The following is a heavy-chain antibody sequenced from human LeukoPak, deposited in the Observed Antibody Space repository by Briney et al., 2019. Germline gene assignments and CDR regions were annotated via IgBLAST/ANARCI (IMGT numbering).Heavy chain of an antibody. CDR2: IHHSGSL. Sequence: PSETLSLTCTVSGDSISSGGYYWNWVRQSPGKGLEWIGCIHHSGSLHYTPSLKSRVTISVDTSKNQFSLKLSSVTAADTAVYYCARHRPPSITMVRGALNWFDPWGQGTLVTVSS. CDR1: GDSISSGGYY. V-gene: IGHV4-30-2*06. J-gene: IGHJ5*02. CDR3: ARHRPPSITMVRGALNWFDP. D-gene: IGHD3-10*01.